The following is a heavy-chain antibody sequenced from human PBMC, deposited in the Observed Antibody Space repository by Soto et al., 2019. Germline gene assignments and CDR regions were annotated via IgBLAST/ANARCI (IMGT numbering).Heavy chain of an antibody. Sequence: SETLSLTCTVSGGSISSYYWSWIRQPPGKGLEWIGYIYYRGSTNYNPSLKSRVTISLDTSKNPFSLKLSSVTAADTAVYYCARGYYDFWSGYYPTYYYYYYMDVWGKGTTVTVSS. J-gene: IGHJ6*03. CDR3: ARGYYDFWSGYYPTYYYYYYMDV. CDR2: IYYRGST. CDR1: GGSISSYY. V-gene: IGHV4-59*01. D-gene: IGHD3-3*01.